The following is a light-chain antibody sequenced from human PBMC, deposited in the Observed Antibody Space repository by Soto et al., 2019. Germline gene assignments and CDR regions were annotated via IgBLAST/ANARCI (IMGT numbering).Light chain of an antibody. CDR2: IND. J-gene: IGLJ1*01. V-gene: IGLV1-44*01. CDR3: AAWDDRLNAL. CDR1: SSNIGDNP. Sequence: QSVLTQPPSASGTPGQTVTISCSGSSSNIGDNPVNWYQQLPGAAPKLLIYINDQRPSGVPDRFSGSKSGTSASLAISGLQPEDEADYYCAAWDDRLNALFGTGTKLTVL.